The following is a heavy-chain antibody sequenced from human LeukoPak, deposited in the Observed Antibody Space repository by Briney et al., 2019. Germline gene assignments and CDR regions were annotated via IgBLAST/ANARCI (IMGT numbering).Heavy chain of an antibody. D-gene: IGHD5-12*01. CDR3: ARVGIVATLDY. CDR2: ISGSGGRT. Sequence: GGSLRLSCAASGFTFSNYAMSWVRQAPGKGLEWVSTISGSGGRTYYADSVKGRFTISRDNSKNTLYMQMNSLRVEDTAVYYCARVGIVATLDYWGQGTLVTVSS. J-gene: IGHJ4*02. CDR1: GFTFSNYA. V-gene: IGHV3-23*01.